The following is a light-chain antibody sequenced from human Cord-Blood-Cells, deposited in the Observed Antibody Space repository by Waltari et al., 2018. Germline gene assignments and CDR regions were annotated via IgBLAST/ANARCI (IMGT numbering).Light chain of an antibody. V-gene: IGLV2-14*01. J-gene: IGLJ3*02. CDR3: SSYTSSSTLV. CDR1: SSDVGGYNY. CDR2: DVS. Sequence: QPALTQPASVSGSPGQSITISCTGTSSDVGGYNYVSCYQQDPGKAPKLMLYDVSNRPAGVSNRVSGSKSGNTASLTSSGLQAEDEADYYCSSYTSSSTLVFGGGTKLTVL.